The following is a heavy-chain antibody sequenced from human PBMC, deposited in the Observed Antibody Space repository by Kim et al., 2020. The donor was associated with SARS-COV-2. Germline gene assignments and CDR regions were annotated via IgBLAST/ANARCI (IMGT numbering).Heavy chain of an antibody. CDR2: ISSSSSTI. CDR1: GFTFSSYS. Sequence: GGSLRLSCAASGFTFSSYSMNWVRQAPGKGLEWVSYISSSSSTIYYADSVRGRFTISRDNAKNSLYLQMNSLRDEDTAVYYCARDSLTVLRYFYWLNPFYYWGQGTLVTVSS. D-gene: IGHD3-9*01. J-gene: IGHJ4*02. V-gene: IGHV3-48*02. CDR3: ARDSLTVLRYFYWLNPFYY.